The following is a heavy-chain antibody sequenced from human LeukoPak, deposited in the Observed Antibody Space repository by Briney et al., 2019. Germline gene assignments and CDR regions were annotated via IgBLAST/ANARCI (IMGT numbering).Heavy chain of an antibody. J-gene: IGHJ4*02. Sequence: AGGSLRLSCAASGFTFSSYSMNWVRQAPGKGLEWVSSISSSSSYIYYADSVKGRFTISRDNAKNSLYLQMNSLRAEDTAVYYCASVVVTAPDYWGQGTLVTVSS. CDR1: GFTFSSYS. CDR2: ISSSSSYI. D-gene: IGHD2-21*02. V-gene: IGHV3-21*01. CDR3: ASVVVTAPDY.